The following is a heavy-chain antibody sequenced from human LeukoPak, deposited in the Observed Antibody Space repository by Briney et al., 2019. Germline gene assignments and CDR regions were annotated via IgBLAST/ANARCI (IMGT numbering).Heavy chain of an antibody. Sequence: SETLSLTCTVSGESISSNRYYWTWIRQPPGKGLEWIGSIYHSGSTYYNPSLKSRVTISVDTSKNQFSLKLSSVTAADTAVYYCARADVVVVAATVDYYMDVWGKGTTVTVSS. V-gene: IGHV4-39*07. CDR1: GESISSNRYY. D-gene: IGHD2-15*01. CDR2: IYHSGST. CDR3: ARADVVVVAATVDYYMDV. J-gene: IGHJ6*03.